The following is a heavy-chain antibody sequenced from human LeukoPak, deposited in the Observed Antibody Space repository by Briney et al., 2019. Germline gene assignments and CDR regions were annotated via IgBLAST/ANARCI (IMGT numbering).Heavy chain of an antibody. V-gene: IGHV4-34*01. CDR3: ARAFRARYFDL. D-gene: IGHD2/OR15-2a*01. CDR1: GGPLSGYY. J-gene: IGHJ2*01. Sequence: PSETLSLTCGVYGGPLSGYYRSWIRQPPGKGLEWIGEINHSGSTNYNPSLKSRVTISLDTSKNQFSLRLSSVTAADTAVYYCARAFRARYFDLWGRGTLVTVSS. CDR2: INHSGST.